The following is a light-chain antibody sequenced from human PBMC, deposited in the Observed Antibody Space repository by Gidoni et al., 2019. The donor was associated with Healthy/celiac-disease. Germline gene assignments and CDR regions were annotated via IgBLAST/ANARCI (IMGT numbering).Light chain of an antibody. CDR2: DAP. Sequence: ELVLTQSPATLSVSPGERATLSCRSSQSVSSYLAWYQQKPGQAPRHLLYDAPNRATGIPARLSGSGSGTDFTVTISSLETEDFAVYYCQQRRNWITFGQGTRLEIK. J-gene: IGKJ5*01. V-gene: IGKV3-11*01. CDR3: QQRRNWIT. CDR1: QSVSSY.